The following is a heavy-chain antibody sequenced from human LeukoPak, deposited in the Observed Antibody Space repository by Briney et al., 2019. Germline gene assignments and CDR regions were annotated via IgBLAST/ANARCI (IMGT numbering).Heavy chain of an antibody. J-gene: IGHJ4*02. V-gene: IGHV4-61*02. CDR1: AGSISSDGYY. D-gene: IGHD3-10*01. CDR2: IYTCGST. Sequence: SQTLSLTCTVPAGSISSDGYYCSWIRQPAGKGLEWIGRIYTCGSTNYNPSLESRVTISVDTAKNQFSLKLSAVTAADTAVYYCARERGVTYYYGSGSYPDYWGQGTLVAVSS. CDR3: ARERGVTYYYGSGSYPDY.